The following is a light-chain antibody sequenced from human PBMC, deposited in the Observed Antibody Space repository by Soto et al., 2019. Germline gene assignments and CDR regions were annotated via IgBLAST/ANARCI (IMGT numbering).Light chain of an antibody. CDR3: QQSYGTPIT. V-gene: IGKV1-39*01. J-gene: IGKJ5*01. CDR2: VAS. CDR1: QSISRY. Sequence: DIQMTQSASSLSASXXDRVTITCGASQSISRYLNWYQQKPGKAPNXXIYVASSLQSEVPSRFSGSGSGTDFTLTITSLQPEDFATYYCQQSYGTPITFGQGTRLEIK.